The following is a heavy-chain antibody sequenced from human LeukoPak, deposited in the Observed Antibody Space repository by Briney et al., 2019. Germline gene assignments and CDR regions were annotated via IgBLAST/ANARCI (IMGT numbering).Heavy chain of an antibody. CDR3: ARERGYSYGYSDY. CDR2: TSSTSSST. CDR1: GFTFSGYG. V-gene: IGHV3-21*01. J-gene: IGHJ4*02. Sequence: GGSLRLSCAASGFTFSGYGMNRVRQAPGKGLEWVSSTSSTSSSTYYADSVKGRFTISRDNARNSLYLQMNSLRAEDTAVYYCARERGYSYGYSDYWGQGTLVTVSS. D-gene: IGHD5-18*01.